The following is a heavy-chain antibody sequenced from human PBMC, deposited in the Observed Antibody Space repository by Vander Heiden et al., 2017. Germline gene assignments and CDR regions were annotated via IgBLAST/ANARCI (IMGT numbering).Heavy chain of an antibody. V-gene: IGHV3-7*01. J-gene: IGHJ4*02. Sequence: EVHLVEPGGGFVQPGGSLTPSCAASGFTLSSKWMSWLRQAQGKVLEVMDNLNEGGSEEYYVDSVKGRFTISRDNAKNSLFLQMNSLGAEDTAVYYCAGRRAVAARTIFDTWGQGTLVTVSS. CDR2: LNEGGSEE. CDR1: GFTLSSKW. CDR3: AGRRAVAARTIFDT. D-gene: IGHD6-6*01.